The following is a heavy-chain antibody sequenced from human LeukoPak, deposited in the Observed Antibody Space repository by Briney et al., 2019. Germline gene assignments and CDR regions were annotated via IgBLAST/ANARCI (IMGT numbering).Heavy chain of an antibody. CDR1: GGSFSGYY. Sequence: SETLSLTCAVYGGSFSGYYWSWIRQPPGKGLEWIGEINHSGSTNYNPSLKSRVTISVDTSKNRFSLKLSSVTAADTAVYYCAKHRGYSYGFGYWGQGTLVTVSS. J-gene: IGHJ4*02. CDR3: AKHRGYSYGFGY. CDR2: INHSGST. V-gene: IGHV4-34*01. D-gene: IGHD5-18*01.